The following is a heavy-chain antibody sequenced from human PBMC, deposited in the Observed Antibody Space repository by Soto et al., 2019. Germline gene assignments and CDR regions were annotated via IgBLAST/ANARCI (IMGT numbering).Heavy chain of an antibody. J-gene: IGHJ4*02. CDR2: ISAYNGNT. Sequence: ASVKVSCKASGCTFTSYGISWVRQAPGQGLEWMGWISAYNGNTNYAQKLQGRVTMTTDTSTSTAYMELRSLRSDDTAVYYCARDEPGDYGDYAVGFDYWGQGTLVTVSS. CDR3: ARDEPGDYGDYAVGFDY. D-gene: IGHD4-17*01. CDR1: GCTFTSYG. V-gene: IGHV1-18*01.